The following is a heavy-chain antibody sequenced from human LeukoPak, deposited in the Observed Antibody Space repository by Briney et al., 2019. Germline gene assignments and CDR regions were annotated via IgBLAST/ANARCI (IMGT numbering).Heavy chain of an antibody. CDR1: GYTFTGYY. D-gene: IGHD2-15*01. CDR3: ARVIVKNYYYYYMDV. J-gene: IGHJ6*03. Sequence: ASVKVSCKASGYTFTGYYMHWVRQAPGQGLEWMGWMNPNSGNTGYAQKFQGRVTITRNTSISTAYMELSSLRSEVTAVYYCARVIVKNYYYYYMDVWGKGTTVTVSS. CDR2: MNPNSGNT. V-gene: IGHV1-8*03.